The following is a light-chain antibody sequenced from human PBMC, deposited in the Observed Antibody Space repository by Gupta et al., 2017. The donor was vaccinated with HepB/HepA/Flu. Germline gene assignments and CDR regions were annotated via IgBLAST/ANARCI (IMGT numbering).Light chain of an antibody. Sequence: EIVLTQSPATLSMSPGERVIITCRASQTIGNSIACYQVKPGQAPRLLISRAATRDTDVPARFSGSGSGTMFTLTISSRQSEDCALYYCHQYNNWLWTFGQGTKVEIK. J-gene: IGKJ1*01. V-gene: IGKV3-15*01. CDR1: QTIGNS. CDR3: HQYNNWLWT. CDR2: RAA.